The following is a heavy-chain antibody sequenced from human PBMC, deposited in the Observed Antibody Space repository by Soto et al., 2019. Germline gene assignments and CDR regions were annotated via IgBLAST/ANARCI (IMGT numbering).Heavy chain of an antibody. CDR1: GFSLTTSGVG. J-gene: IGHJ4*02. CDR3: AHRVLRTVFGLVTTTAIFFDF. D-gene: IGHD3-3*01. Sequence: QITLNESGPTVVRPTETLTLTCRFSGFSLTTSGVGVGWIRQSPGKAPEWLALIYWDDDKRYSASLKSRLTITKDTSKNQVVLTVSDLDPTDTATYYCAHRVLRTVFGLVTTTAIFFDFWGPGTPVAVSS. V-gene: IGHV2-5*02. CDR2: IYWDDDK.